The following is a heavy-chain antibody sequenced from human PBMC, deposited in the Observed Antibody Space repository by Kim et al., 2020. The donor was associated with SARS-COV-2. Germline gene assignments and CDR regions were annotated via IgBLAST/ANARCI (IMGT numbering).Heavy chain of an antibody. Sequence: GGSLRLSCAASGFTFSSYWMHWVRQAPGKGLVWVSRINSDGSSTSYADSVKGRFTISRDNAKNTLYLQMNSLRAEDTAVYYCARNRLISRGYCSSTSCESRYWYFDLWGRGTLVTVSS. CDR1: GFTFSSYW. CDR3: ARNRLISRGYCSSTSCESRYWYFDL. V-gene: IGHV3-74*01. CDR2: INSDGSST. D-gene: IGHD2-2*01. J-gene: IGHJ2*01.